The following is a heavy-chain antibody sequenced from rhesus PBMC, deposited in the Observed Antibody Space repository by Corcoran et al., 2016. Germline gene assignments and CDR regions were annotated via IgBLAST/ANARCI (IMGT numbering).Heavy chain of an antibody. Sequence: EVQLVESGGGLAKPGGSLRLSCAASGFSFSDYYMDWVRQAPGKGLGWVSRISNGGGSTWYADSVKGRFTISRENAKNTLYLQMNSLRAEDTAVYYCAYFYCTGSGCPSLDSWGQGVVVTVSS. J-gene: IGHJ6*01. CDR3: AYFYCTGSGCPSLDS. V-gene: IGHV3-178*01. CDR1: GFSFSDYY. CDR2: ISNGGGST. D-gene: IGHD2-21*01.